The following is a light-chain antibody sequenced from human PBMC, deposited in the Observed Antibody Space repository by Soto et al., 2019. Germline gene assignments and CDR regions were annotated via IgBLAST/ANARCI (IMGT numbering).Light chain of an antibody. CDR2: AAS. Sequence: DIQMTQSPSTLSGSVGDRVTITCRASQGINSYLAWFQQTQGKVPKRXIYAASNLESGVPSRFSGSGAGTECTRTINSLQPEDVATDYCLQYSGYVPTFGGGTKVDIK. CDR3: LQYSGYVPT. J-gene: IGKJ4*01. V-gene: IGKV1-17*03. CDR1: QGINSY.